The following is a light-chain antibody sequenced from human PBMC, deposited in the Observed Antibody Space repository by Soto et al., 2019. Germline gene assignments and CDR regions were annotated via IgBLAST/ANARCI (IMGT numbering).Light chain of an antibody. V-gene: IGKV3-20*01. J-gene: IGKJ4*01. CDR2: GAS. CDR3: QLYGSSPLT. Sequence: EIVLTQSPGTLSLSPGERATLSCRASQSVSRRYLAWYQQKPGQAPRLLIYGASSRATGIPHRFSGSGSGTDFTLTISRLEPEDFAVYYCQLYGSSPLTFCGGTKVEIK. CDR1: QSVSRRY.